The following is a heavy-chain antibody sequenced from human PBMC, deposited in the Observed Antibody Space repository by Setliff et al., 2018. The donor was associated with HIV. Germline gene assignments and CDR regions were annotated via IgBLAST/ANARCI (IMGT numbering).Heavy chain of an antibody. Sequence: ASVKVSCKASGYTFNDNYIHWVRQAPGQGLEWMGRISPDIGDTNYAQMFHGRVTMTRDTSISTAYMELSSLKSDDTAVYYCARGAVHFDTSGYYSFFDPWGQGTLVTVSS. CDR2: ISPDIGDT. CDR3: ARGAVHFDTSGYYSFFDP. CDR1: GYTFNDNY. D-gene: IGHD3-22*01. J-gene: IGHJ5*02. V-gene: IGHV1-2*06.